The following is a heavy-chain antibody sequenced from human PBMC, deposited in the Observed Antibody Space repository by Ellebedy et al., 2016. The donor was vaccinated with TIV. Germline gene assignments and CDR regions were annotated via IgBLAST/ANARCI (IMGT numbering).Heavy chain of an antibody. V-gene: IGHV1-46*04. CDR3: ARDRGGVGATNGFDY. CDR2: INPSGGST. Sequence: AASVKVSCKASGYTFTSYYMHWVRQAPGQGLEWMGIINPSGGSTSYAQKLQGRVTMTRDTSTSTVYMELSSLRPEDTAWYYCARDRGGVGATNGFDYWGQGTLVTVSS. CDR1: GYTFTSYY. D-gene: IGHD1-26*01. J-gene: IGHJ4*02.